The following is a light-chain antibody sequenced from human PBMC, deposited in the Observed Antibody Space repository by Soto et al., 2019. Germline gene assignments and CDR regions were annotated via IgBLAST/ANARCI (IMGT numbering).Light chain of an antibody. Sequence: EIVLTQSPGTLSLSPGERATLSCRASQSVSITYLAWYQHKPGQAPRLLIYGASSRATGIPDRFSGSGSGTDFTLTISRLEPEDFAVYYCQQYGSSPYNFGQVTKLEIK. CDR1: QSVSITY. CDR3: QQYGSSPYN. J-gene: IGKJ2*01. CDR2: GAS. V-gene: IGKV3-20*01.